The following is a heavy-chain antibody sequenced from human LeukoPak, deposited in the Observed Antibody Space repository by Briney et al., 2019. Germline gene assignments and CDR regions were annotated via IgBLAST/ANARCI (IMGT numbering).Heavy chain of an antibody. CDR3: ARDMNPTHYFDY. D-gene: IGHD3-16*01. CDR1: GYSISSGYY. Sequence: SETLSLTCNVSGYSISSGYYWAWIRQAPGKGLEWIGSIYHSGYTHYNPSLKGRVTISVDTSKNNFSLKLSSVAAADTAIYYCARDMNPTHYFDYWGQGTLVTVSS. CDR2: IYHSGYT. J-gene: IGHJ4*02. V-gene: IGHV4-38-2*02.